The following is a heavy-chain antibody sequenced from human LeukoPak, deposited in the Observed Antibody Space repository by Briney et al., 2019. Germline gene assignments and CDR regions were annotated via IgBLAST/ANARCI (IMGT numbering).Heavy chain of an antibody. J-gene: IGHJ4*02. V-gene: IGHV1-58*02. CDR2: IVVGSGNT. CDR3: AAGSKVATTFDY. CDR1: GFTLTSSA. Sequence: AASVKVSCKASGFTLTSSAMQWVRQARGQRLEWIGWIVVGSGNTNYAQKFQERVTITRDMSTSTAYMELSSLRSEDTAVYYCAAGSKVATTFDYWGQGTLVTVSS. D-gene: IGHD5-12*01.